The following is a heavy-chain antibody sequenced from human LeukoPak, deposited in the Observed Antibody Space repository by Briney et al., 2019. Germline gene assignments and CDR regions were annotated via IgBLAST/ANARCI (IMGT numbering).Heavy chain of an antibody. J-gene: IGHJ2*01. V-gene: IGHV3-21*04. Sequence: PGGSLRLSCAASRFTFSSYSMNWVRQAPGKGLEWVSSISSSGSYIYYADSVKGRFTISRDNAKNTLYLQMNSLRAEDTAVYYCAKGHVGAALINCYFDLWGRGTLVTVSS. D-gene: IGHD6-13*01. CDR2: ISSSGSYI. CDR1: RFTFSSYS. CDR3: AKGHVGAALINCYFDL.